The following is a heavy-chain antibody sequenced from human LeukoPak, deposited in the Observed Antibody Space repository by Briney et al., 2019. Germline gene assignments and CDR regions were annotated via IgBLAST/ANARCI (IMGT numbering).Heavy chain of an antibody. CDR2: IEPGDSST. J-gene: IGHJ3*01. D-gene: IGHD4-23*01. CDR3: ARGDDDGGAVDL. CDR1: GYSFSSYW. V-gene: IGHV5-10-1*01. Sequence: GESLKISCKGSGYSFSSYWISWVRQMPGKGLEWMGRIEPGDSSTSYSPSFQGHVTISADKSISTAYLQWSSLKASDTAMYYCARGDDDGGAVDLWVQGTMVTVSS.